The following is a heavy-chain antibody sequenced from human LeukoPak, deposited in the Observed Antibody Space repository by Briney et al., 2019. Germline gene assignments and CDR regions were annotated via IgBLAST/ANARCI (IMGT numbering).Heavy chain of an antibody. V-gene: IGHV7-4-1*02. J-gene: IGHJ4*02. CDR2: INTNTGKP. D-gene: IGHD3-10*01. Sequence: ASVKVSCKASGYTFTSYAMNWVRQAPGQGLKWMGWINTNTGKPTYAQGFTGRFVFSLDTSVSTAYLQISSLKAEDTAVYYCARAPPPLLPMIRGISDYGGQGPLVTVSS. CDR1: GYTFTSYA. CDR3: ARAPPPLLPMIRGISDY.